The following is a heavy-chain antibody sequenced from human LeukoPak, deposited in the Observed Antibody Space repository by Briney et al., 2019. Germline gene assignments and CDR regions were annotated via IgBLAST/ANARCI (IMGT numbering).Heavy chain of an antibody. J-gene: IGHJ6*03. CDR1: GLTFSSYE. Sequence: PGGSLRLSCAASGLTFSSYEINWVGQAPGKGLEWVSYISSSGSTIYYADSVKGRFTVSRDNAKNSLYLQMNSLRAEDTAVYYCARDKRQYYYYYMDVWGKGTTVTVSS. V-gene: IGHV3-48*03. CDR3: ARDKRQYYYYYMDV. CDR2: ISSSGSTI.